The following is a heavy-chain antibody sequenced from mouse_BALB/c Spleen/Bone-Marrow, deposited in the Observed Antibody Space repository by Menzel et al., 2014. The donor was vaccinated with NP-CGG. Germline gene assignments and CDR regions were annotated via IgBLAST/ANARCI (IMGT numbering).Heavy chain of an antibody. J-gene: IGHJ4*01. CDR2: IAPGSGST. CDR1: GYTFTSYW. CDR3: ARSYYGRAMDY. D-gene: IGHD1-1*01. V-gene: IGHV1S41*01. Sequence: DLVKPGASVKLSCKASGYTFTSYWINWIKQRPGQGLEWIGRIAPGSGSTYYDEMFKGKATLTVDTFSSTAYIQLSSLSSEDSAVYFCARSYYGRAMDYWGQGTSVTVSS.